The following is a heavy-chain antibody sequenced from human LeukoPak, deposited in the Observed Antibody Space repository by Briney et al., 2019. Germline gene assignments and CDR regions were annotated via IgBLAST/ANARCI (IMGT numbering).Heavy chain of an antibody. CDR2: ISSSSSYI. CDR3: ARDGLDTTYYYYMDV. CDR1: GFTFSSYS. V-gene: IGHV3-21*01. D-gene: IGHD6-19*01. Sequence: GGSLRLSCAASGFTFSSYSMNWVRQAPGKVLEWVSSISSSSSYIYYADSVKGRFTISRDNAKNSLYLQMNSLRAEDAAVYYCARDGLDTTYYYYMDVWGKGTTVTISS. J-gene: IGHJ6*03.